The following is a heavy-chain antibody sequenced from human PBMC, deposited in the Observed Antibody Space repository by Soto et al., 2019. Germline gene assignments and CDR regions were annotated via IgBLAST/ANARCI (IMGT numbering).Heavy chain of an antibody. J-gene: IGHJ6*02. CDR3: AASIFYYGMDV. CDR2: IYPGDSDT. CDR1: GYTFTNYW. Sequence: GESLKISCKGSGYTFTNYWIGWVRQMPGKGLEWMGIIYPGDSDTKYNPSFQGQVTISADKSITTTYLRWSSLKASDTAIYYCAASIFYYGMDVWGQGTTVTVSS. V-gene: IGHV5-51*01.